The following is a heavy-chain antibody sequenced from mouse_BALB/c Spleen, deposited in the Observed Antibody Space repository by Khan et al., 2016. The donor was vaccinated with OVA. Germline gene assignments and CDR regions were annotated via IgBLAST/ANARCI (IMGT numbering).Heavy chain of an antibody. D-gene: IGHD2-2*01. J-gene: IGHJ4*01. CDR3: TRHGGYYGYGQGEY. CDR2: ISSGGTYT. CDR1: GFSFSRYS. Sequence: VQLKESGGGLVKPGGSLKLSCAASGFSFSRYSMSWVRQTPEKRLEWVATISSGGTYTYYSDSVKGRFTISRDNANNTLFLQMSSLRSEDTAIYSWTRHGGYYGYGQGEYWGQGNSVNVPS. V-gene: IGHV5-9-3*01.